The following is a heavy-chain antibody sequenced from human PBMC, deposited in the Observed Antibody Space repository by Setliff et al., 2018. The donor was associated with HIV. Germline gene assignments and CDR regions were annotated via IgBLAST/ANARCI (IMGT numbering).Heavy chain of an antibody. J-gene: IGHJ4*02. CDR3: ATVHISIGWFY. V-gene: IGHV1-69-2*01. D-gene: IGHD6-19*01. CDR1: GYTFTDYY. CDR2: VDPKDGGA. Sequence: GASVKVSCKASGYTFTDYYMHWVRQAPGKGLEWMGRVDPKDGGAIYAEKFQGRVTISADTSTDTAYMELSSLRSEDTAVYYCATVHISIGWFYWGQGTLVTVS.